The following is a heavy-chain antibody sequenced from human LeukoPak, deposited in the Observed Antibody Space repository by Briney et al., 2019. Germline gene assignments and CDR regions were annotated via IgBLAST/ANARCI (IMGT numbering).Heavy chain of an antibody. V-gene: IGHV3-23*01. Sequence: PGGSLRLSCAASGFTFSSYAMSWVRQAPGKGLEWVSAISGSGGSTYYADSVKGRFTISRDNSKNTLYLQMNSLRAEGTAVYYCARDVRPLLGEKGASSAAGYWGQGTLVTVSS. CDR3: ARDVRPLLGEKGASSAAGY. D-gene: IGHD6-13*01. CDR2: ISGSGGST. J-gene: IGHJ4*02. CDR1: GFTFSSYA.